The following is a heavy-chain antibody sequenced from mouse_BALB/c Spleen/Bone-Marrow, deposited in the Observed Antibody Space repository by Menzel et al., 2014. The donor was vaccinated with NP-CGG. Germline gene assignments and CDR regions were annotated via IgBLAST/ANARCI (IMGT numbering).Heavy chain of an antibody. V-gene: IGHV7-3*02. CDR1: GFTFADYY. D-gene: IGHD1-2*01. CDR2: IRNKANGYTT. Sequence: EVKLVESGGGLVQPGGSLRLSCATSGFTFADYYMSWVRQPPGKALEWLGFIRNKANGYTTEYSASVKGRFTISRDNSQSILYPQMNTLRAEDSATYYCARDNYYGYHWYFDVWGAGTTVTVSS. CDR3: ARDNYYGYHWYFDV. J-gene: IGHJ1*01.